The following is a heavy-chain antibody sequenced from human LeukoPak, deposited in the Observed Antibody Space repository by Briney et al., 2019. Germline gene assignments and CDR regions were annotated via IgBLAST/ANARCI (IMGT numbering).Heavy chain of an antibody. CDR1: GFTFSSYG. CDR2: IRYDGTNK. J-gene: IGHJ4*02. Sequence: PGGSLRLSCAASGFTFSSYGMHWVRQAPGKGLEWVAFIRYDGTNKYYADSVKGRFTIPRDNSKNTMYLQMNSLRAEDTAVYFCATGRDTAMVRLDYWGQGTLVTVSS. CDR3: ATGRDTAMVRLDY. V-gene: IGHV3-30*02. D-gene: IGHD5-18*01.